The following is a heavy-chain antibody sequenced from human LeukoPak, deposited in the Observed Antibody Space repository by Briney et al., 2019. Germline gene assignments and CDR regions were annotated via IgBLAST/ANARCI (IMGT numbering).Heavy chain of an antibody. V-gene: IGHV6-1*01. CDR1: GDSVSGNSAT. J-gene: IGHJ5*02. Sequence: SQTLSLTCAISGDSVSGNSATWSWIRQSPSRGLEWLGRTYYRSKWYNEYAVSVKSRITINPDTSKNQFSLQLNSVTPEDTAVYYCARGQSSWFDPWGQGTLVTVSS. CDR2: TYYRSKWYN. D-gene: IGHD6-19*01. CDR3: ARGQSSWFDP.